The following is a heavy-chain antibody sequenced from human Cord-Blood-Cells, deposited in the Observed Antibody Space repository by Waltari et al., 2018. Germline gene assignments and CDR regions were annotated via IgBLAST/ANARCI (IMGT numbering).Heavy chain of an antibody. D-gene: IGHD4-4*01. V-gene: IGHV1-24*01. J-gene: IGHJ6*02. CDR1: GYTLTELS. CDR3: ATGDYSNYYYYGMDV. Sequence: GQLVQSGAAVKKPGASVKVSCKVSGYTLTELSMHSVRQAPGKGLEWMGGLDPEDGETIYAQKFQGRVTMTEDTSTDTAYMELSSLRSEDTAVYYCATGDYSNYYYYGMDVWGQGTTVTVSS. CDR2: LDPEDGET.